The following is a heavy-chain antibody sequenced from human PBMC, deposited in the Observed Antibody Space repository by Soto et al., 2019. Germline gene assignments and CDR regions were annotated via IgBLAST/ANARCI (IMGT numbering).Heavy chain of an antibody. Sequence: QVQLVESGGGVVQPGRSLRLSCAASGFTFSSYGMHWVRQAPGEGLEWVALISYDGSNEYYGDSVKGRFTISRDNSKNMVYLEMNSLRVEDTAEYYCAKSGYDNGPTLYLEHWGKGTLVSVSS. V-gene: IGHV3-30*18. CDR1: GFTFSSYG. CDR3: AKSGYDNGPTLYLEH. J-gene: IGHJ1*01. D-gene: IGHD3-10*01. CDR2: ISYDGSNE.